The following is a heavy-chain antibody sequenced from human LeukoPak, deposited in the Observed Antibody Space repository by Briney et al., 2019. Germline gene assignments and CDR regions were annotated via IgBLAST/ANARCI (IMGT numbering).Heavy chain of an antibody. D-gene: IGHD4-11*01. CDR1: GYTFSSYA. CDR2: IKTDASEK. V-gene: IGHV3-7*01. Sequence: SCKASGYTFSSYAMHWVRQAPGKGLEWVANIKTDASEKYYADSVKGRFTISRDNAKMSLYLQMNSLRVEDTAVYYCATYSTRNAREFQSWGQGTLVTVSS. CDR3: ATYSTRNAREFQS. J-gene: IGHJ1*01.